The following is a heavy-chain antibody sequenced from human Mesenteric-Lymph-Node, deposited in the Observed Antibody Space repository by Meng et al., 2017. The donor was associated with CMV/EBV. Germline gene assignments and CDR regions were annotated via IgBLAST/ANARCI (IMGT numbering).Heavy chain of an antibody. CDR1: GGTFSSYA. Sequence: SGGTFSSYAISWVRQAPGQGLEWMGGIIPIFGIANYAQKFQGRVTITADKSTSTAYMELSSLRSEDTAVYYCARARVVVDSFNLDYWGQGTLVTVSS. CDR2: IIPIFGIA. J-gene: IGHJ4*02. CDR3: ARARVVVDSFNLDY. V-gene: IGHV1-69*17. D-gene: IGHD1-14*01.